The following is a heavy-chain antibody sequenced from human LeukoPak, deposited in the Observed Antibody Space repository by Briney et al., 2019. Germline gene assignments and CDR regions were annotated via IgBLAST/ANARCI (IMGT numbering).Heavy chain of an antibody. CDR3: ARALRGSGWYYYYYYMDV. V-gene: IGHV4-59*01. D-gene: IGHD6-19*01. J-gene: IGHJ6*03. Sequence: SETLSLTCTVSGGSISSYYWSWIRQPPGKGLEWIGYIYCSGSTNYNPSLKSRVTISVDTSKNQFSLKLSSVTAADTAVYYCARALRGSGWYYYYYYMDVWGKGTTVTISS. CDR2: IYCSGST. CDR1: GGSISSYY.